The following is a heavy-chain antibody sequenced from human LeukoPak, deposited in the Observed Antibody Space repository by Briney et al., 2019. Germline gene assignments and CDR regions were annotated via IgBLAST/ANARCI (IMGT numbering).Heavy chain of an antibody. CDR3: ARGSDHYDSSGYRYFDL. Sequence: SETLSLTCAVSDGSISRYLWSWIRQPPGKGLEWIGYIYYSGSTNYNPSLKSRVTISVDTSKNQFSLKLSSVTAADTAVYYCARGSDHYDSSGYRYFDLWGRGTLATVSS. CDR2: IYYSGST. CDR1: DGSISRYL. J-gene: IGHJ2*01. D-gene: IGHD3-22*01. V-gene: IGHV4-59*01.